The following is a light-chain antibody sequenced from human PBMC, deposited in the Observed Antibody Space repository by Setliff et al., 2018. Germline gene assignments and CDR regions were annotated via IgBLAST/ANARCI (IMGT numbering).Light chain of an antibody. V-gene: IGLV2-8*01. CDR2: EVS. J-gene: IGLJ1*01. CDR1: SSDVGGYNY. CDR3: SSYAGSNNFPYV. Sequence: SALPQPPPASGSPGQSVTISCTGTSSDVGGYNYVSWYQQHPGKAPKLMIYEVSKRPSGVPDRFSGSKSGNTASLTVSGLQAEDEADYYCSSYAGSNNFPYVFGTGTKVTVL.